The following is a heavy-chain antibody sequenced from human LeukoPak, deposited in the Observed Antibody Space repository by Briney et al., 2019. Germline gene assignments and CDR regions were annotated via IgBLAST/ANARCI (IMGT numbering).Heavy chain of an antibody. Sequence: GGSLRLSCAASGFTFNNYGMHWVRQAPGKGLEWVAVIWHDGDTTFYADSVKGRFTISRDKSKNTLYLEMDSLRAEDTALYYCVKDSTARASNLPDYWGQGTLVTVSS. CDR3: VKDSTARASNLPDY. CDR1: GFTFNNYG. J-gene: IGHJ4*02. CDR2: IWHDGDTT. D-gene: IGHD1-1*01. V-gene: IGHV3-33*03.